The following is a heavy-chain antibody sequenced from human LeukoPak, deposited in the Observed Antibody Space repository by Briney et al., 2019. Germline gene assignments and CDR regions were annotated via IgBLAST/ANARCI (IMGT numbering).Heavy chain of an antibody. CDR1: GGSIVSYY. V-gene: IGHV4-59*08. Sequence: ETLSLTCTVSGGSIVSYYWSWIRQPPGKGLEWIGYIYYTGSTNYNPSLKSRVTISVDTSKNQFSLKLSSVTAADTAVYYCARYLAAGYFDLWGRGTLVTVSS. D-gene: IGHD6-25*01. CDR3: ARYLAAGYFDL. J-gene: IGHJ2*01. CDR2: IYYTGST.